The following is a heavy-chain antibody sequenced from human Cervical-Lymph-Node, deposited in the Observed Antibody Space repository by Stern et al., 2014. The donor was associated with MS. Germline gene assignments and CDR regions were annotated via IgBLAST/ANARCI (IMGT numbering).Heavy chain of an antibody. V-gene: IGHV4-31*03. D-gene: IGHD3-10*01. Sequence: DQLVESGPGLVKPSQTLSLTCTVSGGSISSGGYYWSWIRQHPGKGLEWIGYIYYRGSTYYNPSLKSRVTISVDTSKNQFSLNLSSVTAADTAVYYCARASYYGSGIGYWGQGTLVTVSS. J-gene: IGHJ4*02. CDR3: ARASYYGSGIGY. CDR2: IYYRGST. CDR1: GGSISSGGYY.